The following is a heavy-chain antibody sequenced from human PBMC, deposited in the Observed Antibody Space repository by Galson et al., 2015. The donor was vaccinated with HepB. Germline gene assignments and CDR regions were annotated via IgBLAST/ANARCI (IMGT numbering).Heavy chain of an antibody. CDR2: IKQDGSEK. V-gene: IGHV3-7*03. Sequence: SLRLSCAASGFTFSSYWMSWVRQAPGKGLEWVANIKQDGSEKYYVDSVKGRFTISRDNAKNSLYLQMNSLRAEDTAVYYCARDLSFSSSWYERYFDYWGQGTLVTVSS. CDR3: ARDLSFSSSWYERYFDY. D-gene: IGHD6-13*01. J-gene: IGHJ4*02. CDR1: GFTFSSYW.